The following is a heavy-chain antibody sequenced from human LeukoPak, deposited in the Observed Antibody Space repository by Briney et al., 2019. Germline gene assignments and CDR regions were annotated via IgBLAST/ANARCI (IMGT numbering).Heavy chain of an antibody. CDR2: IGHTDTDT. D-gene: IGHD4-23*01. J-gene: IGHJ3*02. CDR3: AKVQAGYGGNRPYAFDI. V-gene: IGHV3-23*01. CDR1: GFTISNHG. Sequence: GGSLRLSCAASGFTISNHGMSWVRQPPGKGLEWVSAIGHTDTDTYYADSVKGRFTISRDTSKNTLYLQMNSLRAEDTAVYYCAKVQAGYGGNRPYAFDIWGQGTMVTVSS.